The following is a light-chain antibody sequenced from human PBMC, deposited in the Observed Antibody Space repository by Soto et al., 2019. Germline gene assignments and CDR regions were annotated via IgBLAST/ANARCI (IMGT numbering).Light chain of an antibody. V-gene: IGLV2-14*01. Sequence: QSALTQPASVSGSPGQSITISCTGSSSDVGASNYVSWYQQHPDKAPKLILYEVSHRPSGISNRFSGSKSGTTASLAISGLLAEDEAVYYCSSYTTTTSATPYVLGTGTKVTVL. CDR1: SSDVGASNY. CDR3: SSYTTTTSATPYV. CDR2: EVS. J-gene: IGLJ1*01.